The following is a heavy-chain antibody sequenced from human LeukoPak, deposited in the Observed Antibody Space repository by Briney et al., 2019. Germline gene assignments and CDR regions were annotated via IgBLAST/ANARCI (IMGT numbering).Heavy chain of an antibody. D-gene: IGHD3-16*01. Sequence: GGSLRLSCAASGFTFRSYAMHWVRQVPGKGLEWVSAIGTAGDTYYPDSVKGRFSISRADAKNSLYLQMNSLRAGDTAVYYCVKELTGENAFDIWGQGTMVTVSS. CDR3: VKELTGENAFDI. J-gene: IGHJ3*02. CDR2: IGTAGDT. CDR1: GFTFRSYA. V-gene: IGHV3-13*01.